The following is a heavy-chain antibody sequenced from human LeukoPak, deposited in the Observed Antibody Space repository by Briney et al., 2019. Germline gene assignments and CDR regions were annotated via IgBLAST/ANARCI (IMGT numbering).Heavy chain of an antibody. Sequence: ASVKVSCKASGYTFTGYYMHWVRQAPGRGLEWMGWINPNSGGTNYAQKFQGRVTMTRDTSIGTAYMELSRLRSDDTAVYYCARGSDYGDYMDVWGKGTTVTVSS. V-gene: IGHV1-2*02. CDR1: GYTFTGYY. D-gene: IGHD4-17*01. CDR2: INPNSGGT. J-gene: IGHJ6*03. CDR3: ARGSDYGDYMDV.